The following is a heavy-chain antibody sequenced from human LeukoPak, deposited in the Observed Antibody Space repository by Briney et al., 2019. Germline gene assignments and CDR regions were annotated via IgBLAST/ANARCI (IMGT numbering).Heavy chain of an antibody. Sequence: GRSLRLSCAASGFTFSSYAMHWVRQAPGKGLEWVAVISYDGSNKYYADSVKGRFTISRDNSKNTLYLQMNSLRAEDTAVYYCARDLDYGSGRSLGAFDLWGQGTMVSVSS. CDR3: ARDLDYGSGRSLGAFDL. D-gene: IGHD3-10*01. J-gene: IGHJ3*01. CDR2: ISYDGSNK. V-gene: IGHV3-30-3*01. CDR1: GFTFSSYA.